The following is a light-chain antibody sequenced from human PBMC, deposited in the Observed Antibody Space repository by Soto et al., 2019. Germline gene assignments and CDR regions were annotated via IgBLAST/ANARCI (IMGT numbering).Light chain of an antibody. V-gene: IGLV3-1*01. CDR2: QDS. CDR3: QAWDSSTASYV. Sequence: SYELTQAPSVSGSPGQTASITCSGDKLGDKYACWYQQKPGQSPVLVIYQDSKRPSGIPERFSGSNSGNTATLTISGTQAMDEADYYCQAWDSSTASYVFGTGTKLTVL. CDR1: KLGDKY. J-gene: IGLJ1*01.